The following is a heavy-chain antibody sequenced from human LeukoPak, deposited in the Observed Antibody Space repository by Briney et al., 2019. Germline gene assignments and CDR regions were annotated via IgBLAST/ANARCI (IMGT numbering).Heavy chain of an antibody. CDR3: ASDKAGIAVAV. V-gene: IGHV3-74*01. D-gene: IGHD6-19*01. CDR1: GFTFSFYW. J-gene: IGHJ4*02. Sequence: GGSLRLSCAASGFTFSFYWMHWVREAPGKGLVWVSRINGDGSSTSYADSVKGRFTISRDNAKNTLYLQMNSLRAEDTAVYYCASDKAGIAVAVWGQGTLVTVSS. CDR2: INGDGSST.